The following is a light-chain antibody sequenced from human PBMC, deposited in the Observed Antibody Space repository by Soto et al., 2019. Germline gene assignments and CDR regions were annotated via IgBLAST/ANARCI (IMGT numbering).Light chain of an antibody. V-gene: IGKV2D-29*01. CDR2: EVS. CDR3: MQSLLLPIT. CDR1: QSLLHSNGKTY. J-gene: IGKJ5*01. Sequence: EIVMTQTPLSLSVTPGQPASISCKSSQSLLHSNGKTYFYWYVQKPGQPPQLLMYEVSSRFSGVPDRFSGSGSGTDFTLEISRVEAEDVGVYYCMQSLLLPITFSRGTRLEIK.